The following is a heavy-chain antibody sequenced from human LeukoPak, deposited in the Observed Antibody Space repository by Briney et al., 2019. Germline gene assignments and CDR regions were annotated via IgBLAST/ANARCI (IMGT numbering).Heavy chain of an antibody. D-gene: IGHD6-13*01. CDR2: ISSSSSYI. V-gene: IGHV3-21*01. CDR1: GFTFSSYS. J-gene: IGHJ4*02. CDR3: ARGRSAAAGKFDY. Sequence: GGSLRLSCAASGFTFSSYSMNWVRQAPGKGLEWVSFISSSSSYIYYADSVKGRFTISRDNAKNSLYLQMNSLRAEDTAVYYCARGRSAAAGKFDYWGQGTLVTVSS.